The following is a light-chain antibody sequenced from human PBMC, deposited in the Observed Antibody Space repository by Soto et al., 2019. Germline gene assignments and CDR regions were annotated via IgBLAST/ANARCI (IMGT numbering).Light chain of an antibody. V-gene: IGKV1-6*01. CDR3: LQDDSYPLS. CDR2: GAS. J-gene: IGKJ4*01. Sequence: AIQMTQSPSSLSASVGDRVTITCRASQGIRNDLGWYQQKPGKAPKLLIYGASSLQSDVPSRFSGSGSGTDFTLSISSLQPEDFATYYCLQDDSYPLSYGGGTKVEIK. CDR1: QGIRND.